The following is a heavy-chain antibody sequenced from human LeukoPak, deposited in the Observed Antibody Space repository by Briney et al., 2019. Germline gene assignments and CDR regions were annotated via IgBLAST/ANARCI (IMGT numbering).Heavy chain of an antibody. Sequence: SQTLSLTCTVSGGSISSGDYYWSWIRQPPGTGLEWIGYIYYSGSTYYNPSLKSRVTISVDTSKNQFSLKLSSVTAADTAVYYCAGHHPRNTVDFWGQGTLVTVSP. J-gene: IGHJ4*02. V-gene: IGHV4-30-4*01. CDR2: IYYSGST. CDR1: GGSISSGDYY. CDR3: AGHHPRNTVDF. D-gene: IGHD2/OR15-2a*01.